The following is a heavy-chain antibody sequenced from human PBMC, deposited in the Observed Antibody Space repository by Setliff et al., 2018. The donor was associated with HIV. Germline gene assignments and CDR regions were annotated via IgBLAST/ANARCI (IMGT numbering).Heavy chain of an antibody. V-gene: IGHV4-59*01. CDR3: TKSSPSIGYITDC. J-gene: IGHJ4*02. CDR2: IFPGGAT. D-gene: IGHD5-12*01. Sequence: SETLSLTCSVSGVSISSYYWSWIRHSPGKGLEWIGIIFPGGATNYNPSLTSRVTISVDTSKNHLFLKLTSVTTTDTAVYFCTKSSPSIGYITDCWGQGAPVTVSS. CDR1: GVSISSYY.